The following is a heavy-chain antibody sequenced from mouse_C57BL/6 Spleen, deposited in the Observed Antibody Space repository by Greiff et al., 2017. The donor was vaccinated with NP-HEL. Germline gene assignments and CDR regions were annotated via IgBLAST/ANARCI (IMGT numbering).Heavy chain of an antibody. D-gene: IGHD2-4*01. CDR1: GYTFTDYE. CDR3: TRAYDYDFDY. Sequence: QVQLKESGAELVRPGASVTLSCKASGYTFTDYEMHWVKQTPVHGLEWIGAIDPETGGTAYNQKFKGKAILTADKSSSTAYMELRSLTSEDSAVYYCTRAYDYDFDYWGQGTTLTVSS. CDR2: IDPETGGT. J-gene: IGHJ2*01. V-gene: IGHV1-15*01.